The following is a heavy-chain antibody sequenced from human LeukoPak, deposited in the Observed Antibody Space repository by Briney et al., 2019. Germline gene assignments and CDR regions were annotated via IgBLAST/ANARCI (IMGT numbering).Heavy chain of an antibody. CDR2: IYYSGST. D-gene: IGHD3-22*01. Sequence: SETLSLTCTVSGGSISSYYWSWIRQPPGKGLEWIGYIYYSGSTNYNPSLKSRVTISVDTSKNQFSLKLSSVTAADTAVYYCARGDITMIVAELYGMDVWGQGTTVTVSS. V-gene: IGHV4-59*08. CDR1: GGSISSYY. CDR3: ARGDITMIVAELYGMDV. J-gene: IGHJ6*02.